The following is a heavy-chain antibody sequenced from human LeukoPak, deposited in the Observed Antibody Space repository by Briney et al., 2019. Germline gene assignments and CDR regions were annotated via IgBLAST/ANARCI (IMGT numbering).Heavy chain of an antibody. V-gene: IGHV3-66*01. CDR2: FYGGGST. D-gene: IGHD3-16*01. CDR1: GFTVRSNY. J-gene: IGHJ3*02. Sequence: GGSLRLSCAASGFTVRSNYMSWVRQAPGKGLEWVSGFYGGGSTDYADPVKGRFTISRDNSKNTLYLQMNSLRAEDTAVYYCARVGAVGGVFRAFDIWGQGTMVTVSS. CDR3: ARVGAVGGVFRAFDI.